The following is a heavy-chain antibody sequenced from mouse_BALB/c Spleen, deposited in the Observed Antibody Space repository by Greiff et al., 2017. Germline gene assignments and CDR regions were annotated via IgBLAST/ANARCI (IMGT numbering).Heavy chain of an antibody. V-gene: IGHV5-6-4*01. CDR3: TRDGMTTVVHWYFDV. J-gene: IGHJ1*01. CDR2: ISSGGSYT. D-gene: IGHD1-1*01. Sequence: EVQGVESGGGLVKPGGSLKLSCAASGFTFSSYTMSWVRQTPEKRLEWVATISSGGSYTYYPDSVKGRFTISRDNAKNTLYLQMSSLKSEDTAMYYCTRDGMTTVVHWYFDVWGAGTTVTVSA. CDR1: GFTFSSYT.